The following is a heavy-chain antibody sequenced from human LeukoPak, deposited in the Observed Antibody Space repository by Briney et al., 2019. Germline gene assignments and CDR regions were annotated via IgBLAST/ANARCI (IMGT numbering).Heavy chain of an antibody. CDR1: GGSISSYY. Sequence: EASETLSLTCSVSGGSISSYYWSWIRQPPGKGLEWIGYIYYSGSTNYNPSLKSRVTISVDTSKNQFSLKLSSATAADTAVYYCARTTEGYCRGRSCYSYYYYMDVWGKGTTVTVSS. D-gene: IGHD2-15*01. CDR2: IYYSGST. J-gene: IGHJ6*03. CDR3: ARTTEGYCRGRSCYSYYYYMDV. V-gene: IGHV4-59*01.